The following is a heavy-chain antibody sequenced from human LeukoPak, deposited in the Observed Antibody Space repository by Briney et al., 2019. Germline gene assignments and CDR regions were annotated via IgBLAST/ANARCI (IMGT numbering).Heavy chain of an antibody. CDR1: GESFSVFY. Sequence: SETLSLACGVYGESFSVFYWRWIRQPPGRGLEWIGEINHSGATNCNRSLKSRVTISVDTSKNQPPRNLSAITAADTAVYYCARGSPAAAGSPDYWGQGNLVTASS. J-gene: IGHJ4*02. D-gene: IGHD6-13*01. CDR3: ARGSPAAAGSPDY. CDR2: INHSGAT. V-gene: IGHV4-34*01.